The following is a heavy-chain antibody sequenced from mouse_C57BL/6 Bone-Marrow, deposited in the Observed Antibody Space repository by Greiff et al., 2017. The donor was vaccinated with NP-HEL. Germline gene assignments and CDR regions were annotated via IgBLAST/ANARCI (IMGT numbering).Heavy chain of an antibody. V-gene: IGHV1-52*01. CDR2: IDPSDSET. D-gene: IGHD1-1*01. J-gene: IGHJ2*01. CDR1: GYTFTSYW. Sequence: QVQLQQPGAELVRPGSSVKLSCKASGYTFTSYWMHWVKQRPIQGLEWIGNIDPSDSETHYNQKFTDKATLTVDKSSSTAYMQLSSLTSEDSAVYYCARNYYGSGDDWGQGTTLTVSS. CDR3: ARNYYGSGDD.